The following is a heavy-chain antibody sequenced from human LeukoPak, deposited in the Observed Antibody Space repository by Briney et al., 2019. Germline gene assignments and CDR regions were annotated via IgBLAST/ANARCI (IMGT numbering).Heavy chain of an antibody. J-gene: IGHJ5*02. V-gene: IGHV1-18*01. Sequence: ASVKVSCKASGYTFTTYDINWVRQAPGQGLEWMGWISAYNGNTNYAQKLQGRVTMTTDTSTSTAYMELRSLRSDDTAVYYCARDQWFGESLGWFDPWGQGTLVTVSS. CDR1: GYTFTTYD. CDR2: ISAYNGNT. CDR3: ARDQWFGESLGWFDP. D-gene: IGHD3-10*01.